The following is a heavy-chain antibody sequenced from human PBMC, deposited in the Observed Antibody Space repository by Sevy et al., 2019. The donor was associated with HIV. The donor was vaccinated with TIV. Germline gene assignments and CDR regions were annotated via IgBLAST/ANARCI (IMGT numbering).Heavy chain of an antibody. CDR2: ISYDGSNE. Sequence: GGSLRLSCAASGFTFSYFSMHWVLQAPGKGLEWVATISYDGSNEHYADSVKGRFTISRDNSKNALYLQMNSLRAEDTAVYSCALERLSSDVAEYFENWGQGTLVTVSS. V-gene: IGHV3-30-3*01. D-gene: IGHD1-1*01. CDR1: GFTFSYFS. CDR3: ALERLSSDVAEYFEN. J-gene: IGHJ1*01.